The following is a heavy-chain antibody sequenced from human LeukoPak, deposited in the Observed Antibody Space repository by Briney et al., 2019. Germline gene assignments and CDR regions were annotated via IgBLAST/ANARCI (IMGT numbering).Heavy chain of an antibody. CDR3: ARCTSTSCYNFDY. J-gene: IGHJ4*02. D-gene: IGHD2-2*02. V-gene: IGHV4-61*09. Sequence: SQTLSLTCTVSGGSVNSGSYYWNWIRQSAGKGLEWIGHIYTSGSTNCNSSLKSRVTISLDTSKNQFSLEVNSVTAADTAVYYCARCTSTSCYNFDYWGQGTLVTVSS. CDR1: GGSVNSGSYY. CDR2: IYTSGST.